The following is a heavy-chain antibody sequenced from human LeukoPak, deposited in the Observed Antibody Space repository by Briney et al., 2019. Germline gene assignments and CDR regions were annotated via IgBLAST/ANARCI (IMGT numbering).Heavy chain of an antibody. CDR2: INPSGGST. CDR1: GYTFTSYY. Sequence: ASVKVSCKASGYTFTSYYIHWVRQAPGQGLEWMGIINPSGGSTSYAQKFQGRVTMTRDTSTSTVYMELSSLRSVDTAVYYCARGTAVPVGATDYGLDVWGQGTTVTVSS. CDR3: ARGTAVPVGATDYGLDV. J-gene: IGHJ6*02. D-gene: IGHD4/OR15-4a*01. V-gene: IGHV1-46*01.